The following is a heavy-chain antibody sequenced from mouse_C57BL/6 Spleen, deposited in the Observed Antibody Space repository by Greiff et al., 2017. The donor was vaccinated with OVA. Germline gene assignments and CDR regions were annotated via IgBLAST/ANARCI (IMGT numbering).Heavy chain of an antibody. Sequence: VQLQQSGAELVKPGASVKISCKASGYAFSSYWMNWVKQRPGKGLEWIGQIYPGDGDTNYNGKFKGKATLTADKSSSTAYMQLSSLTSEDSAVYFCARGDYSNSYYAMDYWGQGTSVTVSS. CDR2: IYPGDGDT. CDR3: ARGDYSNSYYAMDY. D-gene: IGHD2-5*01. CDR1: GYAFSSYW. J-gene: IGHJ4*01. V-gene: IGHV1-80*01.